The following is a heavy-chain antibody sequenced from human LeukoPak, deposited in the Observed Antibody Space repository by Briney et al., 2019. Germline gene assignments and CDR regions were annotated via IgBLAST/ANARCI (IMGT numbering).Heavy chain of an antibody. J-gene: IGHJ3*02. D-gene: IGHD3-10*01. Sequence: GGSLRLSCAASGFTFSSYSMNWVRQAPGKGLEWVSSISSSSSYICYADSVKGRFTISRDNAKNSLYLQMNSLRAEDTAVYYCARVYYYGSGSYFAFDIWGQGTMVTVSP. V-gene: IGHV3-21*01. CDR2: ISSSSSYI. CDR1: GFTFSSYS. CDR3: ARVYYYGSGSYFAFDI.